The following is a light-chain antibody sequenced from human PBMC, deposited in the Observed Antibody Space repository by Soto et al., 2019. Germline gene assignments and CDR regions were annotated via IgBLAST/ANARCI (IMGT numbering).Light chain of an antibody. CDR3: DHYTRT. V-gene: IGKV1-5*01. Sequence: IQMTQSPSTFSALVVDIVTITCLASQSITAWLAWYQQKPGKAPKLLIYDASSLEVGVPSRFSGSGSGTEFTLTISSMQPDDFATYYCDHYTRTFGHGTMVDIK. J-gene: IGKJ1*01. CDR2: DAS. CDR1: QSITAW.